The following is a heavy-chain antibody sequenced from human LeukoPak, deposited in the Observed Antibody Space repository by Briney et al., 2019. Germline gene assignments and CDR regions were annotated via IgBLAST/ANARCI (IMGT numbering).Heavy chain of an antibody. J-gene: IGHJ4*02. CDR1: GYTFSDYY. CDR3: ARDPNRYAAAHPFEY. Sequence: ASVKVSCKASGYTFSDYYMHWVRQAPGQGLEWMGWISAYNGNTNYAQKFQGRVTMTTDTSTSTAYMELRSLRSDDTAVYYCARDPNRYAAAHPFEYWGQGTLVTVSS. V-gene: IGHV1-18*04. D-gene: IGHD6-13*01. CDR2: ISAYNGNT.